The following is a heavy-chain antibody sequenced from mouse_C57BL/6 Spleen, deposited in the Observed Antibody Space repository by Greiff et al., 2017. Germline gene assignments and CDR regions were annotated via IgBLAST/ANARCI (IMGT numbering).Heavy chain of an antibody. CDR3: TRPLTTVPSYAMDY. V-gene: IGHV1-15*01. Sequence: QVHVKQSGAELVRPGASVTLSCKASGYTFTDYEMHWVKQTPVHGLEWIGAIDPETGGTAYNQKFKGKAILTADKSSSTAYMELRSLTSEDSAVYYCTRPLTTVPSYAMDYWGQGTSVTVSS. J-gene: IGHJ4*01. CDR2: IDPETGGT. CDR1: GYTFTDYE. D-gene: IGHD1-1*01.